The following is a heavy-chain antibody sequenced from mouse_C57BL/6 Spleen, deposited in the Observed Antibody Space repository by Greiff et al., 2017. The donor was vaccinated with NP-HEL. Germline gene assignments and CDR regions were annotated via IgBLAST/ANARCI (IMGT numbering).Heavy chain of an antibody. CDR3: AKTGGYSNYDAMDY. CDR1: GFTFSSYT. D-gene: IGHD2-5*01. J-gene: IGHJ4*01. V-gene: IGHV5-9*01. CDR2: ISGGGGNT. Sequence: DVKLVESGGGLVKPGGSLKLSCAASGFTFSSYTMSWVRQTPEKRLEWVATISGGGGNTYYPDSVKGRFTISRDNAKNTLYLQMSSLRSEDTALYYCAKTGGYSNYDAMDYWGQGTSVTVSS.